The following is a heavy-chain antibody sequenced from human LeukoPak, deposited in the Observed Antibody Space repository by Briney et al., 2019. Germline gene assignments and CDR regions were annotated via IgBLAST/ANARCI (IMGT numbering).Heavy chain of an antibody. D-gene: IGHD2-15*01. CDR1: GYSFSNYY. J-gene: IGHJ4*02. CDR3: ARGALLPRF. Sequence: GASVKVSCKTSGYSFSNYYLHWVRQAPGQGLEWMGRINPNSGGTKYAQKFQDRVTITRDTSIGTVYMELSSLRSEDTAVYYCARGALLPRFWGQGTLVTVSS. CDR2: INPNSGGT. V-gene: IGHV1-2*02.